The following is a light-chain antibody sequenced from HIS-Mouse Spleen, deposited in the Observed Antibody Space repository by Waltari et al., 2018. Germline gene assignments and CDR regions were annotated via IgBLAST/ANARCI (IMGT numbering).Light chain of an antibody. CDR2: AAS. Sequence: DIQLTQSPPFLSASVGDRVTITCRASQGISSYLACYQQKPGKAPKLLIYAASTLQSGVPSRFSGSGSGTEFTLTISSLQPEDFATYYCQQLNSYPPTFGQGTKVEIK. V-gene: IGKV1-9*01. CDR1: QGISSY. CDR3: QQLNSYPPT. J-gene: IGKJ1*01.